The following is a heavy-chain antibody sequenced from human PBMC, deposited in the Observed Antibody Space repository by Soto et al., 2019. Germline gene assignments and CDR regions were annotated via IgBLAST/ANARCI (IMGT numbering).Heavy chain of an antibody. J-gene: IGHJ6*02. CDR1: GFTFSSYG. CDR3: AKDVGVGGFGELFPLYYYYGMDV. Sequence: GGSLRLSCAASGFTFSSYGMHWVRQAPGKGLEWVAVISYDGSNKYYADSVKGRFTISRDNSKNTLYLQMNSLRAEDTAVYYCAKDVGVGGFGELFPLYYYYGMDVWGQGTTVTVSS. V-gene: IGHV3-30*18. CDR2: ISYDGSNK. D-gene: IGHD3-10*01.